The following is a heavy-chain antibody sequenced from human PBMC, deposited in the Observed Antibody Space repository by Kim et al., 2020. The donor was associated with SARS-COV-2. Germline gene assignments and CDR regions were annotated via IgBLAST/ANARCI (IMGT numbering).Heavy chain of an antibody. Sequence: GGSLRLSCAASGFTFSSYGMHWVRQAPGKGLEWVAVIWYDGSNKYYADSVKGRFTISRDNSKNTLYLQMNSLRAEDTAVYYCAKDPGGYSYGYNYWGQGTLVTVSS. CDR2: IWYDGSNK. CDR3: AKDPGGYSYGYNY. J-gene: IGHJ4*02. V-gene: IGHV3-33*06. CDR1: GFTFSSYG. D-gene: IGHD5-18*01.